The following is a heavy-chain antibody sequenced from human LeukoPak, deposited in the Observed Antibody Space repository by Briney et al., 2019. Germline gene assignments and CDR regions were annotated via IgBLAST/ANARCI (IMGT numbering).Heavy chain of an antibody. CDR3: ARERLVELSLDY. J-gene: IGHJ4*02. Sequence: ASVKVSCKASGYTFTGYDINWVRQATGQGLEWMGWMNPTSGNTGYAQKFQGRVTMTRNTSTSTAYMELTSLRSEDTAVYYCARERLVELSLDYWGQGTLVTVSS. CDR1: GYTFTGYD. V-gene: IGHV1-8*01. D-gene: IGHD3-16*02. CDR2: MNPTSGNT.